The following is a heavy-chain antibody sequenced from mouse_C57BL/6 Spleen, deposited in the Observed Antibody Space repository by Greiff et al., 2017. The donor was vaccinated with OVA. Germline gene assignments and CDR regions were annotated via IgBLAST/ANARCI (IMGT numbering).Heavy chain of an antibody. CDR1: GYTFTNYW. V-gene: IGHV1-63*01. CDR2: IYPGGGYT. J-gene: IGHJ2*01. Sequence: QVQLQQSGAELVRPGTSVKMSCKASGYTFTNYWIGWAKQRPGHGLEWIGDIYPGGGYTNYNEKFKGKATLTADKSSSTAYMQFSSLTSEDSAIYYCARKIDYYGSSYYFDDWGQGTTLTVSS. CDR3: ARKIDYYGSSYYFDD. D-gene: IGHD1-1*01.